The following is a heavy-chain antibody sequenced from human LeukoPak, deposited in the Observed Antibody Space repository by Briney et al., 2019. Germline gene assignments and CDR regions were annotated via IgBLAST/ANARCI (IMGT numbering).Heavy chain of an antibody. D-gene: IGHD2-15*01. CDR3: ARDRGGSSVDY. CDR2: INPSGGST. V-gene: IGHV1-46*01. Sequence: GASVKVSCKASGYTFTSYYMHWVRQAPGQGLEWMGIINPSGGSTSYAQKFQGRVTMTRDMSTSTVYMGLRSLRSDDTAVYYCARDRGGSSVDYWGQGTLVTVSS. J-gene: IGHJ4*02. CDR1: GYTFTSYY.